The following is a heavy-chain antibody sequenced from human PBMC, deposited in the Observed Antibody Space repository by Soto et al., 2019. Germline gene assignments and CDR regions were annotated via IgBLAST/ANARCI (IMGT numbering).Heavy chain of an antibody. Sequence: EVQLLQSGGGLVQPGGSLRLSCAGSGFTFSNYAMSWVRQAPGKGLEWVSAISSAVNTYYADSVKGRFTISRDNYKNTLSLKLSSLRAEDTAVYYCAKQVRDGTSSPYYFAYWGQGTLVTVSS. CDR1: GFTFSNYA. CDR2: ISSAVNT. J-gene: IGHJ4*02. V-gene: IGHV3-23*01. D-gene: IGHD6-6*01. CDR3: AKQVRDGTSSPYYFAY.